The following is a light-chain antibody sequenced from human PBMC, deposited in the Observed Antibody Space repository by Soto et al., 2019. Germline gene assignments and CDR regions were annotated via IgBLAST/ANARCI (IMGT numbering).Light chain of an antibody. CDR1: QSISNY. J-gene: IGKJ2*01. V-gene: IGKV1-39*01. CDR3: QQTYSTPPG. CDR2: AAS. Sequence: DIQMTQSPSSLSASVGDRVTITCRASQSISNYLNWYQQKPGKAPKVLIYAASSLQSGVPSRFSRNGSGTALTLTISSLQPEDFATYYCQQTYSTPPGFGQGTKLEIK.